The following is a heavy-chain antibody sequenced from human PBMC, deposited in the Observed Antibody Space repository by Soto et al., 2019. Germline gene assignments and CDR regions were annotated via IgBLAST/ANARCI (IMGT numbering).Heavy chain of an antibody. CDR1: GFTFSSYA. D-gene: IGHD5-18*01. CDR2: ISGSGGST. V-gene: IGHV3-23*01. Sequence: GGSLRLSCAASGFTFSSYAMSWVRQAPGKGLEWVSAISGSGGSTYYADSVKGRFTISRDNSKNTLYLQMNSLGAEDTAVYYCAKDVDTAMALTYYYYYYGMDVWGQGTTVTVSS. CDR3: AKDVDTAMALTYYYYYYGMDV. J-gene: IGHJ6*02.